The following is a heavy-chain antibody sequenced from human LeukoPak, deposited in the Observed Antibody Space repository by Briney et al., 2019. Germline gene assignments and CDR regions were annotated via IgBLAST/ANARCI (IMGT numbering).Heavy chain of an antibody. CDR1: GFTFSSYS. J-gene: IGHJ4*02. CDR3: ARALDSSSSRYQAFEE. CDR2: ISSSSTHM. Sequence: PGGSLRLSCAASGFTFSSYSMNWVRQAPGKGLEWVSSISSSSTHMYYAESVKGRFTISRDDARKSMYLQMNSLRAEDTAVYYCARALDSSSSRYQAFEEWGQGTLVTVSS. V-gene: IGHV3-21*01. D-gene: IGHD2-2*01.